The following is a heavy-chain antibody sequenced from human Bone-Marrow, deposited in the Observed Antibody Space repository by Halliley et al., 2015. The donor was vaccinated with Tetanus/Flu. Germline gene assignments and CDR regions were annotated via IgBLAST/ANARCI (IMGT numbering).Heavy chain of an antibody. CDR2: ISGSGGDT. V-gene: IGHV3-23*01. D-gene: IGHD3-22*01. CDR1: GFTLSSYA. J-gene: IGHJ4*02. CDR3: AKSLVPGGGYEAIPDY. Sequence: SLRLSCAASGFTLSSYAMTWVRQAPGKGLEWVSGISGSGGDTYYADAVKGRFTISRDNSKSTLYLQMNSLRGEDTAVYFCAKSLVPGGGYEAIPDYWGQGTLVTVSS.